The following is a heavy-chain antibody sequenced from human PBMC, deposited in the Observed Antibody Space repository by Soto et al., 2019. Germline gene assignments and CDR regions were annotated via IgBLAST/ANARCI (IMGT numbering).Heavy chain of an antibody. CDR2: ISYDGSNK. CDR1: GFTFSSYG. V-gene: IGHV3-30*18. CDR3: AKDLGYDSSGYYYGMDV. Sequence: XGSLRLSCAASGFTFSSYGMHWVRQAPGRGLEWVAVISYDGSNKYYADSVKGRFTISRDNSKNTLYLQMNSLRAEDTAVYYCAKDLGYDSSGYYYGMDVWGQGTTVTVSS. J-gene: IGHJ6*02. D-gene: IGHD3-22*01.